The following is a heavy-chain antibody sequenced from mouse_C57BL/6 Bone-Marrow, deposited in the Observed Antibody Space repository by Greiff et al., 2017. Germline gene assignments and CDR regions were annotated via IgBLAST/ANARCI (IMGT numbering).Heavy chain of an antibody. CDR1: GYTFTSYW. Sequence: QVQLQQPGAELVRPGTSVKLSCKASGYTFTSYWMHWVKQRPGQGLEWIGVIDPSDSYTNYNQKFKGKATLTVDTSSSTAYMQLSSLTSEDSAVYYCMLRGGYYAMDYWGQGTSVTVSS. CDR3: MLRGGYYAMDY. J-gene: IGHJ4*01. D-gene: IGHD1-1*01. CDR2: IDPSDSYT. V-gene: IGHV1-59*01.